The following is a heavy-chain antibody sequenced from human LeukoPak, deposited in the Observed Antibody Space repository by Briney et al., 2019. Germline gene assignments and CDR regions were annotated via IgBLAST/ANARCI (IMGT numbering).Heavy chain of an antibody. J-gene: IGHJ4*02. Sequence: GGSLRLSCAASGFTFSSYGMHWVRQAPGKGLEWVALVSYDGSNKYYADSVKGRFTISRDNSKNTLYLQMDSLRAEDTAVYYCAKAVGGEYFNSWGQGTLVTVSS. CDR1: GFTFSSYG. V-gene: IGHV3-30*18. CDR2: VSYDGSNK. D-gene: IGHD3-16*01. CDR3: AKAVGGEYFNS.